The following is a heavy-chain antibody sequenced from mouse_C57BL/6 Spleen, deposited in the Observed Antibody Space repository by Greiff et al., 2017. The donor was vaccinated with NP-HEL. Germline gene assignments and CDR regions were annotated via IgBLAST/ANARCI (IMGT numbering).Heavy chain of an antibody. J-gene: IGHJ4*01. CDR3: TRDFYYGSRDY. Sequence: EVQGVESGEGLVKPGGSLKLSCAASGFTFSSYAMSWVRQTPEKRLEWVAYISSGGDYIYYADTVKGRFTISRDNARNTLYLQMSSLKSEDTAMYYCTRDFYYGSRDYWGQGTSVTVSS. D-gene: IGHD1-1*01. V-gene: IGHV5-9-1*02. CDR2: ISSGGDYI. CDR1: GFTFSSYA.